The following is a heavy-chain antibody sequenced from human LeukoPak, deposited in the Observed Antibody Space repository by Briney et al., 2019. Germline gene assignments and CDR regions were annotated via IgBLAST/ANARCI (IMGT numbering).Heavy chain of an antibody. D-gene: IGHD2-15*01. CDR3: ARRASAATSNWFDP. V-gene: IGHV4-59*08. J-gene: IGHJ5*02. Sequence: KSSETLSLTCTVSGGSISSYYWSWIRQPPGKGLEWIGYIYYSGSTNYNPSLKSRVTISVGTSKNQFSLKLSSVTAADTAVYYCARRASAATSNWFDPWGQGTLVTVSS. CDR2: IYYSGST. CDR1: GGSISSYY.